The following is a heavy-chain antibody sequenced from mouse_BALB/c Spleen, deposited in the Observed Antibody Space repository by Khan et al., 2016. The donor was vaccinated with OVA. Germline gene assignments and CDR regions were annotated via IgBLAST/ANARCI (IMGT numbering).Heavy chain of an antibody. J-gene: IGHJ4*01. D-gene: IGHD2-10*01. CDR1: GFSLTTYG. V-gene: IGHV2-6-1*01. CDR2: IWSDGTT. Sequence: QVQLKESGPGLAAPSQSLSITCTISGFSLTTYGVHWVRQPPGKGLEWLVVIWSDGTTNYNSALKSRLTITKDNSQSQVFLQMNSLQTDDTAIYFCARQPYYHYNIMDYWGQGTSVTVSS. CDR3: ARQPYYHYNIMDY.